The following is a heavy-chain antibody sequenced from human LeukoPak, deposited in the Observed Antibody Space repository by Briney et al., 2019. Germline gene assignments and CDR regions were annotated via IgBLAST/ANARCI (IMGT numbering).Heavy chain of an antibody. Sequence: ASVKVSCKVSGYTLTELSMHWVRQAPGKGLEWMGGFDPEDGETIYAQKFQGRVTMTEDTSTDTAYMELRSLTSDDTAVYYCARDLAFPGSYGSAEFYFDFWGQGALVTVSS. CDR1: GYTLTELS. CDR3: ARDLAFPGSYGSAEFYFDF. CDR2: FDPEDGET. V-gene: IGHV1-24*01. J-gene: IGHJ4*02. D-gene: IGHD1-26*01.